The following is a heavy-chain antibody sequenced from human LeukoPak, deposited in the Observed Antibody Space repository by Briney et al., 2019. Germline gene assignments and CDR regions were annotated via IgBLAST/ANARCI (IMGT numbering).Heavy chain of an antibody. D-gene: IGHD1-26*01. V-gene: IGHV4-61*02. CDR1: GDSITSGSYY. J-gene: IGHJ4*02. Sequence: SETLSLTCTVSGDSITSGSYYWSWIRQPAGKGLDWIGRIFISEGTNYNPSLRSRVTMSLDTSKNQFSLKLSSVTAADTAVYYCARDWGLGAMDYWGQGTLVTVSS. CDR3: ARDWGLGAMDY. CDR2: IFISEGT.